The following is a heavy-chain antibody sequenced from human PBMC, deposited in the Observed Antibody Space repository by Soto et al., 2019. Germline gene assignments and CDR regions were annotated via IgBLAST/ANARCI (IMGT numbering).Heavy chain of an antibody. CDR2: IIPIFGTA. J-gene: IGHJ4*02. D-gene: IGHD6-13*01. CDR3: ARCEGAAAGTGTPLDY. V-gene: IGHV1-69*01. Sequence: QVQLVQTGAEVKKPGSSVNGSCKASGGTFSSYAISWVRQAPGQGLEWMGGIIPIFGTANYAQKFQGRVTITADESTSTVYMELSSLRSENTAVYYCARCEGAAAGTGTPLDYWGQGTLVTVSS. CDR1: GGTFSSYA.